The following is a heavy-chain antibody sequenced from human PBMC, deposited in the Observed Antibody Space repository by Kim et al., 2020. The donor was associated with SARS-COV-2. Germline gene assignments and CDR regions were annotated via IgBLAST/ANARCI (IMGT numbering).Heavy chain of an antibody. CDR2: ISGSGGST. CDR1: GFTFSSYA. V-gene: IGHV3-23*01. D-gene: IGHD3-9*01. J-gene: IGHJ3*02. Sequence: GGSLRLSCAASGFTFSSYAMSWVRQAPGKGLEWVSAISGSGGSTYYADSVKGRFTISRDNSKNTLYLQMNSLRAEDTAVYYCAKDLRDGVLRYFDWLPSISDAFDIWGQGTMVTVSS. CDR3: AKDLRDGVLRYFDWLPSISDAFDI.